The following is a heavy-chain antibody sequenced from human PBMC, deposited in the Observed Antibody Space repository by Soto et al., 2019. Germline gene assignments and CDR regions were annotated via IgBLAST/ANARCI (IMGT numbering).Heavy chain of an antibody. Sequence: QVQLVESGGGVVQPGRSLRLSCAASGFTYSTYTMHWVRQAPGKGLEWVAVISYDGNNKFYADSVKGRFNISRDSTKQTLYLQMNSLRPDDTAMYYCARDGVSSTEYTWTYGTYFAYWCQGALVTVSS. CDR1: GFTYSTYT. V-gene: IGHV3-30-3*01. D-gene: IGHD1-20*01. CDR2: ISYDGNNK. J-gene: IGHJ4*02. CDR3: ARDGVSSTEYTWTYGTYFAY.